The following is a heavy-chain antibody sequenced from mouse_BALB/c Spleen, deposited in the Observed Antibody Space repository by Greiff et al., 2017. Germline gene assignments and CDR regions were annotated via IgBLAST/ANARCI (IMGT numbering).Heavy chain of an antibody. V-gene: IGHV3-2*02. Sequence: DVQLQESGPGLVKPSQSLSLTCTVTGYSITSDYAWNWIRQFPGNKLEWMGYISYSGSTSYNPSLKSRISITRDTSKNQFFLQLNSVTTEDTATYYCARSTPQLGPFAYWGQGTLVTVSA. CDR2: ISYSGST. D-gene: IGHD4-1*02. CDR3: ARSTPQLGPFAY. J-gene: IGHJ3*01. CDR1: GYSITSDYA.